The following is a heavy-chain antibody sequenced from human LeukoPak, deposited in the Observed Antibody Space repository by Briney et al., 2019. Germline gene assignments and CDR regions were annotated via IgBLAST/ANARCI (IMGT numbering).Heavy chain of an antibody. CDR2: ISPNGGST. J-gene: IGHJ4*02. CDR3: VKTIAVAGNFDY. D-gene: IGHD6-13*01. V-gene: IGHV3-64D*09. CDR1: GFTFSSNT. Sequence: AGGSLRPSCSASGFTFSSNTMQWVRKAPGKGLKYVSAISPNGGSTYYGDSVKGRFTISRDNSKKTLYLQMSSLRAEDTAVYYCVKTIAVAGNFDYWGQGTLVTVS.